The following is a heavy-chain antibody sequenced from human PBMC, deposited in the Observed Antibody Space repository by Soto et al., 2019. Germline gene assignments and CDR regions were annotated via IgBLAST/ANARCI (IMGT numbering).Heavy chain of an antibody. J-gene: IGHJ4*02. CDR3: TRGPRPISTGTGAY. Sequence: SGGSLRLSCAASGFIFKMYWMHWVRQSPGKGLVWISRIYNDGTYSDYADSVMGRFTISRDNVNDTLYLQMNNLRAEDSGLYYCTRGPRPISTGTGAYWGQGTQVTVSS. V-gene: IGHV3-74*01. CDR2: IYNDGTYS. D-gene: IGHD3-10*01. CDR1: GFIFKMYW.